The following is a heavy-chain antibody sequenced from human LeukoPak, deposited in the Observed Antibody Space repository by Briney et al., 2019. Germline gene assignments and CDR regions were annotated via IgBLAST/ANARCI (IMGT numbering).Heavy chain of an antibody. V-gene: IGHV1-2*02. CDR1: GYTFTGYY. Sequence: ASVKVSCKASGYTFTGYYMHWVRQAPGQGLEWMGWINPNSGGTNYAQKFQGRVTMTRDTSISTAYMELSRLRSDDTAVYYCARARRELLLRGGAFDIWGQGTMVTVSS. CDR2: INPNSGGT. D-gene: IGHD1-26*01. CDR3: ARARRELLLRGGAFDI. J-gene: IGHJ3*02.